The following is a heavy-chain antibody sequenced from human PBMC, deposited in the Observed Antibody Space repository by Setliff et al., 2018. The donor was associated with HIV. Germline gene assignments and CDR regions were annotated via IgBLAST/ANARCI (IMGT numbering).Heavy chain of an antibody. Sequence: ETLSLTCTVSGGSFTTYYWSWLRQPPGKELEWIGYFYTSGSTNYNPSLKSRVTISIDTAKNQFSLKLNAVTAADTAVYYCATSHPLPIPPPGTKTFQDYSIVVWGRGTSVTVSS. CDR3: ATSHPLPIPPPGTKTFQDYSIVV. CDR1: GGSFTTYY. V-gene: IGHV4-4*09. D-gene: IGHD1-1*01. J-gene: IGHJ6*02. CDR2: FYTSGST.